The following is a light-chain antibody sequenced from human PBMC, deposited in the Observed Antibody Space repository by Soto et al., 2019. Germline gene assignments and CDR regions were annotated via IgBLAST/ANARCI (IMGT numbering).Light chain of an antibody. CDR2: KAS. V-gene: IGKV1-5*03. J-gene: IGKJ1*01. Sequence: DIQMTQSPSTLSASVGDRVTITCRASQSISTWLAWYQQTPGKAPKLLIYKASGLQSGVTSRFSGSGSGTEFTLTISSLQPDDFATYYCQQYTTDARTFGQGTKVEIK. CDR1: QSISTW. CDR3: QQYTTDART.